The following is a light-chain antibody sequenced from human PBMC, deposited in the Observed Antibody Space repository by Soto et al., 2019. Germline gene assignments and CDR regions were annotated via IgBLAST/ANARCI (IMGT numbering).Light chain of an antibody. CDR3: QQYNSDPWT. CDR1: QSISSW. J-gene: IGKJ1*01. CDR2: KAS. Sequence: DIQMTQSPSTLSASVGDIVTITCRASQSISSWLAWYQQKPGKAPKLLIYKASSLESGVPSRFSGSGSGTEFTLTISSLQPDDFATYYCQQYNSDPWTFGQGTKVDIK. V-gene: IGKV1-5*03.